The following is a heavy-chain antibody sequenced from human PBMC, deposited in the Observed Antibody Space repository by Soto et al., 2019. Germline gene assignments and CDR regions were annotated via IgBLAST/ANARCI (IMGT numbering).Heavy chain of an antibody. J-gene: IGHJ4*02. D-gene: IGHD3-3*01. Sequence: GGSLRLSCATSGFTFNSYALHWVRQAPGKGLEWVALISNDGSKTFYADSVKGRFTISRDTAKNTLFLQMNSLTTEDTAVYFCAKAGEIFGLVIFAYLDFWGQGTLVTVSS. CDR1: GFTFNSYA. V-gene: IGHV3-30*18. CDR2: ISNDGSKT. CDR3: AKAGEIFGLVIFAYLDF.